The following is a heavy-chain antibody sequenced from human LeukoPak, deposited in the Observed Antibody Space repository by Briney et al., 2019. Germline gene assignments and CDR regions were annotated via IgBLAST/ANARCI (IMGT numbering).Heavy chain of an antibody. V-gene: IGHV1-46*01. Sequence: ASVKVSCKASGYTFTSYYMHLVRQAPGQGLEWMGIINPSGGSTSYAQKFQGRVTMTRDTSTSTVYMELSRLRSEDTAVYYCARDSGIVVVPAAMAFDYWGQGTLVTVSS. J-gene: IGHJ4*02. D-gene: IGHD2-2*01. CDR1: GYTFTSYY. CDR2: INPSGGST. CDR3: ARDSGIVVVPAAMAFDY.